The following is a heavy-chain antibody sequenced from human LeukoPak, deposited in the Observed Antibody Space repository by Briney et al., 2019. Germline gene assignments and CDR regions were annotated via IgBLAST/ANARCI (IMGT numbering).Heavy chain of an antibody. D-gene: IGHD3-10*02. Sequence: AGGSLRLSCAASGFTSSSYGMHWVRQAPGKGLEWVAVISYDGSNKYYADSVKGRFTISRDNSKNTLYLQMNSLRAEDTAVYYCAELGITMIGGVWGKGTTVTISS. J-gene: IGHJ6*04. CDR1: GFTSSSYG. CDR3: AELGITMIGGV. CDR2: ISYDGSNK. V-gene: IGHV3-30*18.